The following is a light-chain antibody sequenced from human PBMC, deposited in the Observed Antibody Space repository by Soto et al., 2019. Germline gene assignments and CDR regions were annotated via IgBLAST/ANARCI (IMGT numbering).Light chain of an antibody. J-gene: IGLJ2*01. CDR2: EGN. CDR1: SSDVGTYNL. V-gene: IGLV2-23*01. CDR3: CAYAPGRTLP. Sequence: QSALTQPASVSGSPGESITISCTGTSSDVGTYNLVTWYQQHPGRVPKLILYEGNKRPSGVSSRFSASKPGNTASLTISGLQAEDEADYFCCAYAPGRTLPFDGGTKVTVL.